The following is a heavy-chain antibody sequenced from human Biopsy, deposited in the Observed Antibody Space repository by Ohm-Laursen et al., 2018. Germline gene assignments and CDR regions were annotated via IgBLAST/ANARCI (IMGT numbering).Heavy chain of an antibody. V-gene: IGHV3-9*01. J-gene: IGHJ4*02. Sequence: SLRLSCAATGFIFDDYAMHWVRQAPGKGLEWVSGISWDSGRIDYADSVKGRFTISRDNAKNSLYLQMNSLRAEDTALYYCGKDSGGSPLGELFHWGQGNLVTVSS. D-gene: IGHD3-16*01. CDR2: ISWDSGRI. CDR3: GKDSGGSPLGELFH. CDR1: GFIFDDYA.